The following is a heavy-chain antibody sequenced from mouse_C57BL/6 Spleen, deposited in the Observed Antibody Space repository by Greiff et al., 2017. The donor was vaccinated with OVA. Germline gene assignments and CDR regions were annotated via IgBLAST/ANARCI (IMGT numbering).Heavy chain of an antibody. CDR3: AREGDYYGSSFDY. CDR2: IYPGDGDT. J-gene: IGHJ2*01. CDR1: GYAFSSYW. D-gene: IGHD1-1*01. Sequence: VHLVESGAELVKPGASVKISCKASGYAFSSYWMNWVKQRPGKGLEWIGQIYPGDGDTNYNGKFKGKATLTADKSSSTAYMQLSSLTSEDSAVYFCAREGDYYGSSFDYWGQGTTLTVSS. V-gene: IGHV1-80*01.